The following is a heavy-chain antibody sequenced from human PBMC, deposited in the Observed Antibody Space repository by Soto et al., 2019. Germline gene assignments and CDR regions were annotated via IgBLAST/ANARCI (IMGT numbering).Heavy chain of an antibody. D-gene: IGHD6-6*01. Sequence: SETLSLTCTVSGASISSYYWNWIRQPPGKGLEWIGYMHDSGSTSYNPSLKSRVTISVDTSRNQLSLNLTSVSAADTAVYYCAAPPRYWGQGILVTGLL. V-gene: IGHV4-59*01. CDR1: GASISSYY. J-gene: IGHJ4*02. CDR2: MHDSGST. CDR3: AAPPRY.